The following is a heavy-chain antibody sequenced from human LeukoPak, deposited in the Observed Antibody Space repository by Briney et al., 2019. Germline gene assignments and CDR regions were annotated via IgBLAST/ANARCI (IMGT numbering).Heavy chain of an antibody. CDR1: GYTFTGYY. Sequence: ASVKVSCKASGYTFTGYYMHWVRQAPGQGLEWMGWINPNSGGTNYAQKSQGRVTMTRDTSTSTAYMELSSLRSEDTAVYYCARVTAPYYFDYWGQGTLVTVSS. CDR2: INPNSGGT. J-gene: IGHJ4*02. CDR3: ARVTAPYYFDY. V-gene: IGHV1-2*02. D-gene: IGHD2-21*02.